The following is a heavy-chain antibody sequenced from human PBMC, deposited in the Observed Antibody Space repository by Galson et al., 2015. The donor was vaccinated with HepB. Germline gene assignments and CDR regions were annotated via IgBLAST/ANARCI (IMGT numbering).Heavy chain of an antibody. J-gene: IGHJ6*02. D-gene: IGHD6-13*01. CDR2: ISGSGGST. CDR3: ARDQSAAFYYYYGMDV. Sequence: SLRLSCAASGFTFSSYAMSWVRQAPGKGLEWVSAISGSGGSTYYADSVKGRFTISRDNSKNTLYLQMNSLRAEDTAVYYCARDQSAAFYYYYGMDVWGQGTTVTVSS. CDR1: GFTFSSYA. V-gene: IGHV3-23*01.